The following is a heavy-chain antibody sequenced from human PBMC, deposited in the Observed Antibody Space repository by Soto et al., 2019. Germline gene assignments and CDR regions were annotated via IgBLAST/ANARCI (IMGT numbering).Heavy chain of an antibody. J-gene: IGHJ4*02. CDR2: MYDSGRT. V-gene: IGHV4-39*01. Sequence: QLQLQESGPGLVKPSETLSLTCTVSSGSISSSSYYWGWIRQPPGKGLEWIGSMYDSGRTYYNPSLKSRVTISVDTSKNQVSMKLSSVTAADTAVYYCARGGTLWNPDYWGQGTLVTVSS. D-gene: IGHD1-1*01. CDR3: ARGGTLWNPDY. CDR1: SGSISSSSYY.